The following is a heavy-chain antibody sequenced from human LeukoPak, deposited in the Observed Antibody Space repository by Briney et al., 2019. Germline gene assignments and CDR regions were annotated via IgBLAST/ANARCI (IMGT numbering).Heavy chain of an antibody. CDR1: GFTFSSYS. V-gene: IGHV3-21*01. CDR2: ISSSSSYI. D-gene: IGHD6-13*01. Sequence: GGSLRLSCAASGFTFSSYSMNWVRQAPGKELERVSSISSSSSYIYYADSVKGRFTISRDNAKNSVYLQMNSLRAEDTAVYYCARIGYSSSCTDYWGQGTLVTVSS. CDR3: ARIGYSSSCTDY. J-gene: IGHJ4*02.